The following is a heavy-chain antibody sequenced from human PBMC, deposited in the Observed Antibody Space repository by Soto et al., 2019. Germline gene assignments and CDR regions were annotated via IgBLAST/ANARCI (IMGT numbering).Heavy chain of an antibody. V-gene: IGHV4-31*03. CDR2: IYYSGST. D-gene: IGHD3-22*01. CDR3: ARLYYYDSSGYYYGHFQH. CDR1: GGSISSDGYY. Sequence: QVQLQESGPGLVKPSQTLSLTCTVSGGSISSDGYYWSWIRQHPGKGLEWIGYIYYSGSTYYNPSLKSRVSISVDTSNNQFSLKLSSVTAADTAVYYCARLYYYDSSGYYYGHFQHWGQGTLVTVSS. J-gene: IGHJ1*01.